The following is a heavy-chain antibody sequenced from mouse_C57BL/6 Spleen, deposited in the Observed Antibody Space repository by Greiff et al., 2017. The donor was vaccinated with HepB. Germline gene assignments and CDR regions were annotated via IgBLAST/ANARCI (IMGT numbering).Heavy chain of an antibody. CDR2: IDPSDSYT. D-gene: IGHD1-1*01. J-gene: IGHJ1*03. CDR3: ARRGFYYGSSYSRYWYFDV. Sequence: QVHVKQPGAELVMPGASVKLSCKASGYTFTSYWMHWVKQRPGQGLEWIGEIDPSDSYTKYNQKFKGKSTLTVDKSSSTAYMQLSSLTSEDSAVYYCARRGFYYGSSYSRYWYFDVWGTGTTVTVSS. CDR1: GYTFTSYW. V-gene: IGHV1-69*01.